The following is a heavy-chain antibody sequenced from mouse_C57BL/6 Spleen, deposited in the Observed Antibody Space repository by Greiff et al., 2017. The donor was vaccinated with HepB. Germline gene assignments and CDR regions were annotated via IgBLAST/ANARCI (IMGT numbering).Heavy chain of an antibody. V-gene: IGHV1-15*01. J-gene: IGHJ3*01. CDR3: TRGGIYDGYYGWFAY. CDR2: IDPETGGT. Sequence: VQLQQSGAELVRPGASVTLSCKASGYTFTDYEMHWVKQTPVHGLEWIGAIDPETGGTAYNQKFKGKAILTADKSSSTAYMELRSLTSEDSAVYYCTRGGIYDGYYGWFAYWGQGTLVTVSA. D-gene: IGHD2-3*01. CDR1: GYTFTDYE.